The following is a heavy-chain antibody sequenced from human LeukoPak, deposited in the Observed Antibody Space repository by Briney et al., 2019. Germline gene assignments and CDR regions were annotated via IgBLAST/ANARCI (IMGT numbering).Heavy chain of an antibody. Sequence: TSETLSLTCAVYGGSFSGYYWSWIRQPPGKGLEWIGYIYYSGSTYYNPSLQSRVIISVDTSKNQFSLKLTSVTAADTAVYYCARALYSMTTVTTEYWFDYWGQGTLVTVSS. CDR2: IYYSGST. V-gene: IGHV4-30-4*08. CDR1: GGSFSGYY. D-gene: IGHD4-17*01. J-gene: IGHJ4*02. CDR3: ARALYSMTTVTTEYWFDY.